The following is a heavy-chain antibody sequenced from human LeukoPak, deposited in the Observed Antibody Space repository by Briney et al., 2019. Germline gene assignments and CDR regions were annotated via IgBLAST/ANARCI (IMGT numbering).Heavy chain of an antibody. V-gene: IGHV4-59*01. Sequence: RTSETLSLTCTVSGGSISSYYWSWIRQPPGKGLEWLGYIYYSGSTNYNPSLKSRVTISVDTSKNQFSLKLSSVTAADTAVYYCARVGRTRAAAAPDYWGQGTLVTVSS. CDR3: ARVGRTRAAAAPDY. CDR2: IYYSGST. J-gene: IGHJ4*02. CDR1: GGSISSYY. D-gene: IGHD6-13*01.